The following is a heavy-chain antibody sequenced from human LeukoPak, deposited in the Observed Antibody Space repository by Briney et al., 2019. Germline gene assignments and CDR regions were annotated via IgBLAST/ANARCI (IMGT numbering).Heavy chain of an antibody. CDR3: ARGDYGELFDY. J-gene: IGHJ4*02. Sequence: GGSLRLSCAASGFTFSDHWMSWVRQAPGKGLEWVANIKQDGSEKYYVDSVKGRFTISRDNAKNSLYLQMNSLRAEDTAVYYCARGDYGELFDYWGQGTLVTVSS. V-gene: IGHV3-7*04. D-gene: IGHD4-17*01. CDR1: GFTFSDHW. CDR2: IKQDGSEK.